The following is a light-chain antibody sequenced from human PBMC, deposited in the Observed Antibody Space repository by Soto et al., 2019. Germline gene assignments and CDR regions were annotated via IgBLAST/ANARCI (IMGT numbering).Light chain of an antibody. J-gene: IGLJ3*02. CDR3: ATWDDSLSVWV. V-gene: IGLV1-44*01. Sequence: QSVLTQPPSASGTPGQRVTISCSGSSSNIGSNTVNWYQQLPGTAPKLLIYNNNQRPSGVPDRFSGSKSGTSASLAISGLQSEDEADYYCATWDDSLSVWVFGGGTKLTVL. CDR2: NNN. CDR1: SSNIGSNT.